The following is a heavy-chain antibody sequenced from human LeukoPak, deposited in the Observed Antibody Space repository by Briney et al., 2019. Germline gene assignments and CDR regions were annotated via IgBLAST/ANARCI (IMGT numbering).Heavy chain of an antibody. J-gene: IGHJ3*02. Sequence: PSETLSLTCTVSGGSISSSSYYWGWIRQPPGKGLEWIGSIYYSGSTYYNPSLKSRVTISVDTSKNQFSLKLSSVTAADTAVYYCARHRWGRWLQPLDAFDIWGQGTMVTVSS. CDR2: IYYSGST. CDR1: GGSISSSSYY. V-gene: IGHV4-39*01. D-gene: IGHD3-16*01. CDR3: ARHRWGRWLQPLDAFDI.